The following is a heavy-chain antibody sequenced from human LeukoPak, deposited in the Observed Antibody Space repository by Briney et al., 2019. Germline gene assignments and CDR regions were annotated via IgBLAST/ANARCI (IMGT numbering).Heavy chain of an antibody. CDR3: AKLAGIAVAPFDY. Sequence: GGSLRLSCAASGFTFSSYWMSWVRQAPGKGLEWVANIKQDGSEKYYVDSVKGRFTISRDNAKNSLYLQMNSLRAEDTAVYYCAKLAGIAVAPFDYWGQGTLVTVSS. CDR1: GFTFSSYW. J-gene: IGHJ4*02. D-gene: IGHD6-19*01. V-gene: IGHV3-7*01. CDR2: IKQDGSEK.